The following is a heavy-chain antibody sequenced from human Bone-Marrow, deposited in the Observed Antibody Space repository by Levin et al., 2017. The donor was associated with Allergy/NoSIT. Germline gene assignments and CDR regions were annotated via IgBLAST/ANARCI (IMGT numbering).Heavy chain of an antibody. CDR2: IYYIGNT. CDR1: GGSIISGGYY. CDR3: ARAGRYDY. J-gene: IGHJ4*02. D-gene: IGHD3-9*01. Sequence: ASETLSLTCTVSGGSIISGGYYWSWIRQFPGKGLEWIGYIYYIGNTYYNPSLKSRLTISVDTSKNQFSLKLTSVTAADTAVYYCARAGRYDYWGQGTLVTVSS. V-gene: IGHV4-31*03.